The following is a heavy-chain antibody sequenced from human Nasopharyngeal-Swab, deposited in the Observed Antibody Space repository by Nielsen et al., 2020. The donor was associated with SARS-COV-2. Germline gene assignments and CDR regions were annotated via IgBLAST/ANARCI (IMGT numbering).Heavy chain of an antibody. J-gene: IGHJ4*02. CDR3: ARDSRGYSYGYIYFDY. CDR1: GFTFSSYW. CDR2: IKQDGSEK. D-gene: IGHD5-18*01. Sequence: GGSLRLSCAASGFTFSSYWMSWVRQAPGKGLEWVANIKQDGSEKYYEDSVKGRFTISRDNAKNSLYLQMNSLRAEDTAVYYCARDSRGYSYGYIYFDYWGQGTLVTVSS. V-gene: IGHV3-7*03.